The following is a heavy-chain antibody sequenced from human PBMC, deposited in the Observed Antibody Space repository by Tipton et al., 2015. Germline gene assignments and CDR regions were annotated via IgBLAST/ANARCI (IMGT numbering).Heavy chain of an antibody. J-gene: IGHJ3*02. Sequence: TLSLTCTVSGASISSGGYHWNWIRQHPGKGLEWIGYIYYSGSTNYNPSLKSRVTMSVDTSKNQFSLNLTSVTAADTAVYYCARDLDLGEWRGDAFDIWGRGTIVTVSS. CDR2: IYYSGST. V-gene: IGHV4-61*08. CDR3: ARDLDLGEWRGDAFDI. CDR1: GASISSGGYH. D-gene: IGHD3-16*01.